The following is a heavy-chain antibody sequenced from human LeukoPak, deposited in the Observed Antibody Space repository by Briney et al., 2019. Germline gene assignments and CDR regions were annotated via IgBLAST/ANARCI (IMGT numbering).Heavy chain of an antibody. V-gene: IGHV1-24*01. Sequence: SGGSLRLSCAASGFTFSSYWMSWVRQAPAKGLEWMGGFDPEDGETIYAQKFQGRVTMTEDTSTDTAYMELSSLRSEDTAVYYCAAYSNWNYWGLNWFDPWGQGTLVTVSS. J-gene: IGHJ5*02. CDR3: AAYSNWNYWGLNWFDP. CDR2: FDPEDGET. CDR1: GFTFSSYW. D-gene: IGHD1-7*01.